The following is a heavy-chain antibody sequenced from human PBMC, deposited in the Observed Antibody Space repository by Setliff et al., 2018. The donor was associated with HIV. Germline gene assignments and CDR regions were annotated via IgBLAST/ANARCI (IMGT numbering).Heavy chain of an antibody. CDR1: GFTFTDYW. V-gene: IGHV3-74*01. J-gene: IGHJ1*01. Sequence: GESLKTSCAASGFTFTDYWMHWVRQAPGKGAEWVSYIQNGGSDKRYPDSVKGRFTISRDNAKRTVYLQMNSLRGEDTAVYYWAKVSDGSSPGFHHWGQGTLVTVSS. D-gene: IGHD6-13*01. CDR2: IQNGGSDK. CDR3: AKVSDGSSPGFHH.